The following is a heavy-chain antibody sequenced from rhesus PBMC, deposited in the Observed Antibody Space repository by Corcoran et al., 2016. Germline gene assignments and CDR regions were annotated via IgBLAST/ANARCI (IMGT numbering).Heavy chain of an antibody. CDR1: GGSISDGYY. CDR3: ARDEEYSSGWFLFDY. CDR2: IYGSGGST. D-gene: IGHD6-31*01. V-gene: IGHV4S7*01. J-gene: IGHJ4*01. Sequence: QVQLQESGPGLVKPSETLSLTCTVSGGSISDGYYWSWIRQPPGKGMEWMGRIYGSGGSTNYNPSLKSRVTISRDTSKNQFSLKLSSVTAADTAVYYCARDEEYSSGWFLFDYWGQGVLVTVSS.